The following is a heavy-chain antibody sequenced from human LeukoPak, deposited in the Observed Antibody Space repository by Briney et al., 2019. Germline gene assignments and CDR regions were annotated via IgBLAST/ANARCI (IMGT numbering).Heavy chain of an antibody. V-gene: IGHV4-34*01. CDR1: GFTFSSYS. J-gene: IGHJ4*02. CDR3: ARHPRLRSYYFDY. Sequence: GSLRLSCAASGFTFSSYSMNWVRQPPGKGLEWIGEINHSGSTKDNPSLKSRVTISLDTSKNQFSLKLTSVTAADTAVYYCARHPRLRSYYFDYWGQGTLVTVSS. D-gene: IGHD4-17*01. CDR2: INHSGST.